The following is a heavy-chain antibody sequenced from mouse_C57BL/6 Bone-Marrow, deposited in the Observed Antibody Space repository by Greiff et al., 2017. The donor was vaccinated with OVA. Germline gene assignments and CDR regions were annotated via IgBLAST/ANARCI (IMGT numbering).Heavy chain of an antibody. J-gene: IGHJ2*01. CDR1: GFTFSSYG. V-gene: IGHV5-6*02. CDR3: ARRDTTAPFDY. D-gene: IGHD1-2*01. CDR2: ISSGGSYT. Sequence: EVKLVESGGDLVKPGGSLKLSCAASGFTFSSYGMSWVRQTPDKRLEWVATISSGGSYTYYPDSVKGRFTISSDNAKNTLYLQISSLKSEDTAMYYCARRDTTAPFDYWGQGTTLTVSS.